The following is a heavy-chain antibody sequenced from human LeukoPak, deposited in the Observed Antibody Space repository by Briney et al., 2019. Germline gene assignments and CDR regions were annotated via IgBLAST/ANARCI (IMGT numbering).Heavy chain of an antibody. D-gene: IGHD3-22*01. CDR3: ARPPPYYYDSSGFHAFDI. Sequence: SETLSLTCTVSGGSISSSSYYWGWIRQPPGKGLEWIGSIYYSGSTYYNPSLKSRVTISVDTSKNRFSLKLSSVTAADTAVYYCARPPPYYYDSSGFHAFDIWGQGTMVTVSS. V-gene: IGHV4-39*01. J-gene: IGHJ3*02. CDR2: IYYSGST. CDR1: GGSISSSSYY.